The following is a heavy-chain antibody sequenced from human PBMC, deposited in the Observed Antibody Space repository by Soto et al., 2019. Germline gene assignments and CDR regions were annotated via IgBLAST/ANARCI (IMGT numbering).Heavy chain of an antibody. CDR3: ARQGATAAPVPLIWFDP. D-gene: IGHD6-13*01. V-gene: IGHV5-51*01. CDR2: IYPDNSDT. Sequence: VQLVQSGAEVKKPGESLKISCKGSGYSFAGYWIAWVRQMPGKGLEWMGIIYPDNSDTRYSRSFQGQVTISADKSISTAYLQWSSLKASDTAIYYCARQGATAAPVPLIWFDPWGQGTLVTVSS. CDR1: GYSFAGYW. J-gene: IGHJ5*02.